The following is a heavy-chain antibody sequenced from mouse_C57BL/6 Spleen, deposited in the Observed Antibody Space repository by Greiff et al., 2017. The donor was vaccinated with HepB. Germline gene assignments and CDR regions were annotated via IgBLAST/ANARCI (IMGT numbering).Heavy chain of an antibody. Sequence: QVQLKQPGAELVRPGSSVKLSCKASGYTFTSYWMDWVKQRPGQGLEWIGNIYPSDSETHYNQKFKDKATLTVDKSSSTAYMQLSSLTSEDSAVYYCARRGSNWYFDVWGTGTTVTVSS. D-gene: IGHD1-1*02. J-gene: IGHJ1*03. V-gene: IGHV1-61*01. CDR2: IYPSDSET. CDR1: GYTFTSYW. CDR3: ARRGSNWYFDV.